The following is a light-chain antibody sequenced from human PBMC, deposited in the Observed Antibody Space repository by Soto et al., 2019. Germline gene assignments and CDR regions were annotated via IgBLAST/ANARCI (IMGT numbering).Light chain of an antibody. CDR2: HAS. V-gene: IGKV3-20*01. CDR3: QQYGSSPWT. J-gene: IGKJ1*01. CDR1: QSVSSSY. Sequence: EIVLTQSPGTLSLSPGERATLSCRASQSVSSSYLAWYQQKPGQAPRLLNYHASSRATGIPDRFSGSGSGTDFTLTISRLEPEDFAVYYCQQYGSSPWTFGQGTKVDIK.